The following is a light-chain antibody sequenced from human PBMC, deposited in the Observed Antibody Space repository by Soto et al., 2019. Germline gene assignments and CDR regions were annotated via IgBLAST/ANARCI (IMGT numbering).Light chain of an antibody. J-gene: IGKJ3*01. CDR2: AAS. CDR3: QQSYTTLFT. V-gene: IGKV1-39*01. Sequence: DIQMTHSPPSLSASVGDRVIITCRTSQSIDNYLNWYQQKPGKAPKLLIYAASTLQSGVPSRFSASGSETHFTLTISSLQPEDIATYYCQQSYTTLFTFGPGTKVDIK. CDR1: QSIDNY.